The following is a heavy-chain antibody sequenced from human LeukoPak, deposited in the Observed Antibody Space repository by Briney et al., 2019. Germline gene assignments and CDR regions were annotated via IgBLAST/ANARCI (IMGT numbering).Heavy chain of an antibody. CDR3: AKDKRITMVRGVIMY. V-gene: IGHV3-23*01. J-gene: IGHJ4*02. Sequence: PGGSLRLSCAASGFTFSSYAMSWVRQAPGKGLEWVSAISGSGGSTYYADSVKGRFTISRDNSKNTLYLQMNSLRAEDTAVYYCAKDKRITMVRGVIMYWGQGTLVTVYS. D-gene: IGHD3-10*01. CDR1: GFTFSSYA. CDR2: ISGSGGST.